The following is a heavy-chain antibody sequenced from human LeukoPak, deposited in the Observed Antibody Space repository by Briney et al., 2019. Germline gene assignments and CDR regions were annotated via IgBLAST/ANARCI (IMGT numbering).Heavy chain of an antibody. CDR3: ARGRGYYGSGSYRPFDY. CDR1: GFTFSSYS. CDR2: ISSSSSYI. V-gene: IGHV3-21*01. J-gene: IGHJ4*02. D-gene: IGHD3-10*01. Sequence: GGSLRLSCAASGFTFSSYSMNWVRQAPGKGLEWVSSISSSSSYIYYADSVKGRFTISRDNAKNSLYLQMNSLRAEDTAVYYCARGRGYYGSGSYRPFDYWGQGTLVTVSS.